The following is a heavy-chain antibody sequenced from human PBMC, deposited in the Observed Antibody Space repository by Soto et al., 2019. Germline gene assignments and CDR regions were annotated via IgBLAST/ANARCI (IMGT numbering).Heavy chain of an antibody. CDR2: INAGNGNT. Sequence: ASMKVSCKASGYTFTRYAMHWVRQAPGQRLEWMGWINAGNGNTKYSQKFQGRVTITRDTSASTAYMELSSVRSEDTAVYYCAKSATVPAAIAYWGQGTLVTVSS. D-gene: IGHD2-2*02. J-gene: IGHJ4*01. V-gene: IGHV1-3*01. CDR1: GYTFTRYA. CDR3: AKSATVPAAIAY.